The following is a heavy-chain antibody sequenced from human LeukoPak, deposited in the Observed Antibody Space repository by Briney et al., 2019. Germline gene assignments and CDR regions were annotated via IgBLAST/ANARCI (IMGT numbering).Heavy chain of an antibody. CDR2: IYSGGST. J-gene: IGHJ4*02. CDR1: GFTVSSKY. D-gene: IGHD3-22*01. CDR3: ARGPPYDRFDY. V-gene: IGHV3-53*01. Sequence: PGESLRLSCAASGFTVSSKYMSWVRQAPGKGLDWVSVIYSGGSTYYADSVKGRFTISRDNSKNTLCLQMNSLRADDTAVYYCARGPPYDRFDYWGQGTLVTVYS.